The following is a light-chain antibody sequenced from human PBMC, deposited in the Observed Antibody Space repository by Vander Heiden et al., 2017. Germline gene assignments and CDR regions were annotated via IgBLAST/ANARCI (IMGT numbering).Light chain of an antibody. CDR3: AAWDDSLSVV. V-gene: IGLV1-47*01. J-gene: IGLJ2*01. Sequence: QSVLTPAPSASGARGQGFTMSCSGSSSNVGSNSVYWYQHLPGTAPKLLIYRDFQRPSGVPDRFSASKSGTSASLAISGLRSEDEAHYYCAAWDDSLSVVFGGGTKLTVL. CDR2: RDF. CDR1: SSNVGSNS.